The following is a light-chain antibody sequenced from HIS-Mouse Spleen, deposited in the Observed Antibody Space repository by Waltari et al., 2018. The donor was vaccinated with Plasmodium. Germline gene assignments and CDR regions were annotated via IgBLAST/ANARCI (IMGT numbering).Light chain of an antibody. CDR2: EDS. J-gene: IGLJ3*02. V-gene: IGLV3-10*01. CDR3: YSTDSSGNHRV. CDR1: ALPKKY. Sequence: SYELTQPPSVSVSPGQTARITCSGHALPKKYAYWYQQKSGQAPVLVIYEDSKRPSGIPERFPGSSSGTMATLTISGAQVEDEADYYCYSTDSSGNHRVFGGGTKLTVL.